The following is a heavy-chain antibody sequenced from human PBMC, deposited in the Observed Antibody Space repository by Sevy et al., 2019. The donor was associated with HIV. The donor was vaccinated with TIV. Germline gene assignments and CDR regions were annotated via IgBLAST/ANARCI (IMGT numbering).Heavy chain of an antibody. J-gene: IGHJ4*02. D-gene: IGHD3-22*01. CDR3: SATREYYSDSYGYFDY. CDR2: FDPEDGER. Sequence: ASVKVSCKASGHTLTDLSMHWVRQAPGKGFEWIGRFDPEDGERIYAQKVQGRVTMTEDTSTETAYKELSSLRSDDTAVYYCSATREYYSDSYGYFDYWGQGTLVTVSS. CDR1: GHTLTDLS. V-gene: IGHV1-24*01.